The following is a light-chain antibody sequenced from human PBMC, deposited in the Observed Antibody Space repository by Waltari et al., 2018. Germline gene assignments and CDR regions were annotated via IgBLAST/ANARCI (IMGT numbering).Light chain of an antibody. CDR2: AAS. V-gene: IGKV1-8*01. Sequence: AIRMTQSPSSLSASTGDRVTITCRASQGIRSYLAWYQQKPGKAPKPLIYAASTLQSGVPSRFSGSGSGTDFTLTISCLQSEDFATYYCQQYYSYPWTFGQGTKVEIK. CDR3: QQYYSYPWT. J-gene: IGKJ1*01. CDR1: QGIRSY.